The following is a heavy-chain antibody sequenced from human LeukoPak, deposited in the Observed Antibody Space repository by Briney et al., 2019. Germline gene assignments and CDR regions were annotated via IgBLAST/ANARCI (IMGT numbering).Heavy chain of an antibody. V-gene: IGHV3-30*02. CDR1: GFTFSSYE. CDR3: AKDLIRYSRSNWFDP. CDR2: IRYDGSNK. J-gene: IGHJ5*02. Sequence: GGSLRLSCAASGFTFSSYEMNWVRQAPGKGLEWVAFIRYDGSNKYYADSVKGRFTISRDNSKNTLYLQMNSLRAEDTAVYYCAKDLIRYSRSNWFDPWGQGTLVTVSS. D-gene: IGHD6-6*01.